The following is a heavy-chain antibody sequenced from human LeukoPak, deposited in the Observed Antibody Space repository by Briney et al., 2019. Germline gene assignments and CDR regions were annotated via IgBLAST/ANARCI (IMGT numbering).Heavy chain of an antibody. J-gene: IGHJ3*02. CDR1: GFTFSSYA. CDR2: ISGSGGST. V-gene: IGHV3-23*01. Sequence: GGSLRLSCAASGFTFSSYAMSWVRQAPGKGLEWVSAISGSGGSTYYADSVKGRFTISRDNAKNSLYLQMNSLGAEDTAVYYGARVTRNRQFNAFDIWGQGTMVTVSS. CDR3: ARVTRNRQFNAFDI. D-gene: IGHD3-16*01.